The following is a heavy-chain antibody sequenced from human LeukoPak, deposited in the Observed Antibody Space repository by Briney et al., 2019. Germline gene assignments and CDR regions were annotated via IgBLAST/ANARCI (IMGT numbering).Heavy chain of an antibody. CDR3: ARDAGLAVAGSVQYVTFDI. V-gene: IGHV4-59*01. J-gene: IGHJ3*02. CDR2: IYYSGST. Sequence: SDPRSLSCTVGGSFISSCYWSWIRQPPGEGLGGIEYIYYSGSTNYNHSLKGRVTISVDTSKNQFSLKLNSLTAADTAVYYCARDAGLAVAGSVQYVTFDIWGQGTMVTVSS. D-gene: IGHD6-19*01. CDR1: GSFISSCY.